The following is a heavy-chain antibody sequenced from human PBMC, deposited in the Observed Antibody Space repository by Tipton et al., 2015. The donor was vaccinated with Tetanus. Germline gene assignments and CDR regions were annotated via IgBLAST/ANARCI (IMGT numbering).Heavy chain of an antibody. CDR3: ARVSRRNFYFDY. CDR2: IYQTDST. Sequence: LRLSCTVSGGLITTGGYSWGWIRQLPGQGLEWLGYIYQTDSTYYNPSVTSRLTLSLQRSKNQVSLKLISVTAADTAVYFCARVSRRNFYFDYWGPGAQVTVSS. J-gene: IGHJ4*02. CDR1: GGLITTGGYS. D-gene: IGHD2/OR15-2a*01. V-gene: IGHV4-30-2*01.